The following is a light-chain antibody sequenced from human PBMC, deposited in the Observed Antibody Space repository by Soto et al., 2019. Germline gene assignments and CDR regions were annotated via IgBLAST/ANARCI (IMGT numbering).Light chain of an antibody. V-gene: IGKV3-20*01. J-gene: IGKJ1*01. CDR1: QSVSSSY. CDR2: GAS. CDR3: QHYASSWWM. Sequence: EIVLTQSPGTLSLSPGERATLSCRASQSVSSSYLAWYQQKPGQAPRLLIYGASSRATGIPDRFSGSGSGTDFTLTISRLEPEDFAVYYCQHYASSWWMFGQGTKVDIK.